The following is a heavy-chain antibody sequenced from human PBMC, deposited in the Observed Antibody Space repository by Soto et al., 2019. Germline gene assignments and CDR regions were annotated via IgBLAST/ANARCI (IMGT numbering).Heavy chain of an antibody. Sequence: SETLSLTCTVSGGSISSCGYYWSWIRQHPGKGLEWIGYIYYSGSTYYNPSLKSRVTISVDTSKNQFSLKLSSVTAADTAVYYCARGSSSSVLGYDYWGQGTRVTVSS. V-gene: IGHV4-31*03. CDR2: IYYSGST. D-gene: IGHD6-6*01. CDR1: GGSISSCGYY. CDR3: ARGSSSSVLGYDY. J-gene: IGHJ4*02.